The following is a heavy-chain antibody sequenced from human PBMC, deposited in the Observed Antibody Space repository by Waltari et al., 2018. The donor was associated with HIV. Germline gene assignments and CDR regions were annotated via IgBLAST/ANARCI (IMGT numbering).Heavy chain of an antibody. D-gene: IGHD2-15*01. CDR3: VRETSGRDAFDI. Sequence: LVESGGDLVQSGTSLRLSCEASRFSFSDYDMFWVRQAPGKGQEWVAVISNDGNDKKYVDSVKGRFNVSRDNVKNTLYLYMSRLRPEDTAVYYCVRETSGRDAFDIWGLGTQVIVSS. V-gene: IGHV3-30*15. CDR2: ISNDGNDK. CDR1: RFSFSDYD. J-gene: IGHJ3*02.